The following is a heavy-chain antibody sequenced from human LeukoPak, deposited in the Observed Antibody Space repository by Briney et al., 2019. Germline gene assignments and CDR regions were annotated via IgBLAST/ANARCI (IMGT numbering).Heavy chain of an antibody. D-gene: IGHD2/OR15-2a*01. Sequence: PGGSLRLSCAASGFTFSDHYMDLVRQAPGKGLEWVGRTRNKANSYTTEYAASVKGRFTISRDDSKNSLYLQMNSLKTEDTAVYYCATLLRWGQGTLVTVSS. CDR3: ATLLR. J-gene: IGHJ4*02. V-gene: IGHV3-72*01. CDR2: TRNKANSYTT. CDR1: GFTFSDHY.